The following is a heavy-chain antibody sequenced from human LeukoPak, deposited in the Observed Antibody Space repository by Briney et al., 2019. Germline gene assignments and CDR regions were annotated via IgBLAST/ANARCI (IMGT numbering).Heavy chain of an antibody. CDR2: IYNTGNT. V-gene: IGHV4-59*01. CDR1: GDSITNNC. J-gene: IGHJ4*02. D-gene: IGHD2-15*01. CDR3: ARGRVAYSAYYFDY. Sequence: PSETLSLTCTVSGDSITNNCWSWIRQPPGKGMEWNGYIYNTGNTNYKPSLKSRATISVDTSTTQFSLSLRSVTAADTAVYYCARGRVAYSAYYFDYWGRGTLVTVSS.